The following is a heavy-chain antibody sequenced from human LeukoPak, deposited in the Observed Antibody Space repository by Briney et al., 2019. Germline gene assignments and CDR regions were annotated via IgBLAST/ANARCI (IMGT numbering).Heavy chain of an antibody. CDR1: GFTFSSYA. D-gene: IGHD3-3*01. J-gene: IGHJ4*02. CDR2: ISSSSSYI. V-gene: IGHV3-21*01. Sequence: PGGSLRLSCAASGFTFSSYAMSWVRQAPGKGLEWVSSISSSSSYIYYADSVKGRFTISRDNAKNSLYLQMNSLRAEDTAVYYCARDTALYYDFWSGYYTGNFDYWGQGTLVTVSS. CDR3: ARDTALYYDFWSGYYTGNFDY.